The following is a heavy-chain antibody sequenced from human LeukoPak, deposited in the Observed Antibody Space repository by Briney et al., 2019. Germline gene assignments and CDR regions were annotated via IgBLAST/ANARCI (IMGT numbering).Heavy chain of an antibody. CDR3: ARSAATHPGYMDV. V-gene: IGHV4-59*12. CDR2: IYYSGST. Sequence: SETLSLTCTVSGGSISSYYWSWIRQPPGKGLEWIGYIYYSGSTNYNPSLKSRVTISVDTSKNQFSLKLSSVTAADTAVYYCARSAATHPGYMDVWGKGTTVTVSS. J-gene: IGHJ6*03. CDR1: GGSISSYY. D-gene: IGHD2-15*01.